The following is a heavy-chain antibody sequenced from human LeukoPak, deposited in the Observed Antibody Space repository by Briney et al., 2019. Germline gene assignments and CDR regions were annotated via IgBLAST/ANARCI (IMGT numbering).Heavy chain of an antibody. CDR2: IYYSGIT. CDR3: ARLSHFGIVVVPAARHNYFDY. V-gene: IGHV4-59*08. D-gene: IGHD2-2*01. CDR1: GGSISSYY. Sequence: PSETLSLTCIVSGGSISSYYWSWLRQPPGKGLEWNGYIYYSGITNYNPSLKSRVTIPVDTSKNQFSLKLSSVTAADTAVYYCARLSHFGIVVVPAARHNYFDYWGQGTLVTVSS. J-gene: IGHJ4*02.